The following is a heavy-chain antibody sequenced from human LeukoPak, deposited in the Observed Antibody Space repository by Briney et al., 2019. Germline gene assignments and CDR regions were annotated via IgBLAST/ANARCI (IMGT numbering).Heavy chain of an antibody. CDR2: ISSSSSTI. CDR3: AMFVAVAGPWRELIDY. CDR1: GFTFSSYS. Sequence: GGSLRLSCAASGFTFSSYSMNWVRQAPGKGLEWVSYISSSSSTIYYADSVKGRFTISRDNAKNSLYLQMNSLRAEDTAVYYCAMFVAVAGPWRELIDYWGQGTLVTVSS. V-gene: IGHV3-48*04. J-gene: IGHJ4*02. D-gene: IGHD6-19*01.